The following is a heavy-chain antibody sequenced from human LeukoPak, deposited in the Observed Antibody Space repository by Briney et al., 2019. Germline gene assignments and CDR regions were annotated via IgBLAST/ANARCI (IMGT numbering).Heavy chain of an antibody. V-gene: IGHV4-30-4*01. D-gene: IGHD3-10*01. J-gene: IGHJ4*02. CDR3: ARDPGGYYFDY. Sequence: SQTLSLTCTVSGGSISSGDYCWSWIRQPPGKGLEWIGYIYFSGSTYYNPSLKSRVTISVDTSKNQFSLKLSSVTAADTAVYYCARDPGGYYFDYWGQGTLVTVSS. CDR2: IYFSGST. CDR1: GGSISSGDYC.